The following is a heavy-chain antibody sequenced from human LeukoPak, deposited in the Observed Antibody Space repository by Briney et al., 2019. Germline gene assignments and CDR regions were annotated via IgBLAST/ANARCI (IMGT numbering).Heavy chain of an antibody. CDR2: IYSGGST. Sequence: GGSLRLSCADSGFTVSSNYMSWVRQAPGKGLEWVSVIYSGGSTYYADSVKGRFTISRHNSKNTLYLQMNSLRAEDTAVYYCARVYRYYDSSGPAAFDIWGQGTMVTVSS. V-gene: IGHV3-53*04. J-gene: IGHJ3*02. CDR1: GFTVSSNY. D-gene: IGHD3-22*01. CDR3: ARVYRYYDSSGPAAFDI.